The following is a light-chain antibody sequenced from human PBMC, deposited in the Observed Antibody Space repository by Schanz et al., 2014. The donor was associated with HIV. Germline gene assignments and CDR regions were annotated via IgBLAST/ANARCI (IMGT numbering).Light chain of an antibody. CDR3: QSSDRYNGKV. CDR2: ENN. Sequence: NFMLTQPHSVSESPGKTVTISCTRSRGSIASNYVQWYQQRPDSAPTLVISENNDRPSGVPDRFSGSMDMSSNSAFLTISGLKTEDEADYYCQSSDRYNGKVFGGGTKLTVL. J-gene: IGLJ3*02. CDR1: RGSIASNY. V-gene: IGLV6-57*04.